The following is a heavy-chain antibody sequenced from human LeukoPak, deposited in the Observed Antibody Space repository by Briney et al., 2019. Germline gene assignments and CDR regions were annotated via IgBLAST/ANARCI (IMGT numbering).Heavy chain of an antibody. CDR3: ARIQLGYCSSTSCYNLPGVRFDP. Sequence: SETQSLTCAVYGGSFSGYYWSWIRQPPGKGLEWIGEINHSGSTNYNPSLKSRVAISVDTSKNQFSLKLSSVTAADTAVYYCARIQLGYCSSTSCYNLPGVRFDPWGQGTLVTVSS. CDR1: GGSFSGYY. J-gene: IGHJ5*02. CDR2: INHSGST. D-gene: IGHD2-2*02. V-gene: IGHV4-34*01.